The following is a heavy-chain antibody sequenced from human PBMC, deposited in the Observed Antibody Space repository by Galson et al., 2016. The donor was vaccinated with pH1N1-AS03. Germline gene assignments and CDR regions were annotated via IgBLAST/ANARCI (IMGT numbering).Heavy chain of an antibody. D-gene: IGHD2-21*02. CDR2: IYWNSEN. Sequence: PALVKPPQTLTLTCDFSGFSLNTNGVGVGWIRQPPGKPLEWLALIYWNSENRYNPFLKGRLTITKDTSKNQVVLTMTNMAPGDTATYFCARKPTGSMVVTIGVRYFDLWGRGTLVAVSS. CDR3: ARKPTGSMVVTIGVRYFDL. CDR1: GFSLNTNGVG. J-gene: IGHJ2*01. V-gene: IGHV2-5*01.